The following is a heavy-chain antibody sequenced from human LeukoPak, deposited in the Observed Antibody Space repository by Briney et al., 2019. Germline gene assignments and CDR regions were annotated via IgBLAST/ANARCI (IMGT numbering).Heavy chain of an antibody. CDR3: ARGPRKGRYYYMDV. J-gene: IGHJ6*03. CDR2: IIPIFGTA. CDR1: GGTCSNYT. Sequence: SVKVSCKASGGTCSNYTISWVRQAPGQGLEWMGRIIPIFGTANYAQKFQGRVTITADKSTSTAYMELSSLRSEDTAVYYCARGPRKGRYYYMDVWGKGTTVTVSS. V-gene: IGHV1-69*08.